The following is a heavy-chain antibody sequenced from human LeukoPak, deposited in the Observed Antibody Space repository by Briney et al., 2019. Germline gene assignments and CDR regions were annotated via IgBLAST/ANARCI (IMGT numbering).Heavy chain of an antibody. CDR2: VSYDGGNK. CDR3: ARHRSITFVRGVISLHP. Sequence: GGSLRLSCVVSGFTFSGYSMHWVRQAPGKGLEWVAVVSYDGGNKYYADSVKGRFTISRDNSKNTLYLQMNTLRAEDTAVYYCARHRSITFVRGVISLHPWGQGTLVTVSS. D-gene: IGHD3-10*02. CDR1: GFTFSGYS. V-gene: IGHV3-30-3*01. J-gene: IGHJ5*02.